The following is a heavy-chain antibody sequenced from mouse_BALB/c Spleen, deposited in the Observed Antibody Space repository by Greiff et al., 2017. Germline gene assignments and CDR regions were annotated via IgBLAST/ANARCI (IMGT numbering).Heavy chain of an antibody. D-gene: IGHD2-3*01. CDR1: GYSITSDYA. CDR2: ISYSGST. CDR3: ARSDGYSYAMDY. V-gene: IGHV3-2*02. J-gene: IGHJ4*01. Sequence: EVKVEESGPGLVKPSQSLSLTCTVTGYSITSDYAWNWIRQFPGIKLEWMGYISYSGSTSYNPSLKSRISITRDTSKNQFFLQLNSVTTEDTATYYCARSDGYSYAMDYWGQGTSVTVSS.